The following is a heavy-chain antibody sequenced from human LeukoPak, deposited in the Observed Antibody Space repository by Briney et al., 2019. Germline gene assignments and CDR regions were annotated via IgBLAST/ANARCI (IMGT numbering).Heavy chain of an antibody. CDR1: GVTIADHG. CDR2: INWDGEGT. D-gene: IGHD6-13*01. Sequence: QTGGSLRLSCAASGVTIADHGMSWVRQVPGKGLQWVSGINWDGEGTGYADSVKGRFTISRDIAKKSLYLEMNSLRDDDTALYYCARDLSSSWYYLAYWGQGTLVTVSS. CDR3: ARDLSSSWYYLAY. J-gene: IGHJ4*02. V-gene: IGHV3-20*04.